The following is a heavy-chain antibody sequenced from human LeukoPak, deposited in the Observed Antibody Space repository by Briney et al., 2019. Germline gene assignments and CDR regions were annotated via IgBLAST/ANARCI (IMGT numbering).Heavy chain of an antibody. V-gene: IGHV1-18*01. CDR3: ARSDYYGSGTSDFGMDV. J-gene: IGHJ6*02. D-gene: IGHD3-10*01. CDR1: GYTFSDYG. Sequence: ASVKVSCRASGYTFSDYGISWVRQAAGQGLEWMGWISAHNGDTSYAQKFQGRVTMTTDTSTSTAYMELRSLRSDDTAVYYCARSDYYGSGTSDFGMDVWGQGTTVTVS. CDR2: ISAHNGDT.